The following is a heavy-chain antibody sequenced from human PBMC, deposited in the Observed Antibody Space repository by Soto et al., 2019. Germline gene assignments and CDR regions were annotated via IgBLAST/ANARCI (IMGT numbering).Heavy chain of an antibody. CDR3: ARGLTITIFGVVVRNWYFDL. D-gene: IGHD3-3*01. Sequence: QVQLVQSGAEVKKPGASVKVSCKASGYTFTSYAMHWVRQAPGQRLEWMGWINAGNGNTKYSQKFQGRVTITRDTSASTAYMELRSLRSEDTAVYYCARGLTITIFGVVVRNWYFDLWGRGTLVTVSS. CDR1: GYTFTSYA. CDR2: INAGNGNT. V-gene: IGHV1-3*01. J-gene: IGHJ2*01.